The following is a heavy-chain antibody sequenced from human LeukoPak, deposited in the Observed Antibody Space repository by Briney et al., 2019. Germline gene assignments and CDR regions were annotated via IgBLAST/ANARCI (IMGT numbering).Heavy chain of an antibody. D-gene: IGHD6-13*01. Sequence: GRSLRLSCAASGFTFSSYGMHWVRQAPGKGLEWVAVISDDGSNKYYADSVKGRFTISRDNSKNTLYLQMNSLRAEDTAVYYCANDNAYSSRGDYYYGMDVWGQGTTVTVSS. CDR2: ISDDGSNK. CDR3: ANDNAYSSRGDYYYGMDV. CDR1: GFTFSSYG. V-gene: IGHV3-30*18. J-gene: IGHJ6*02.